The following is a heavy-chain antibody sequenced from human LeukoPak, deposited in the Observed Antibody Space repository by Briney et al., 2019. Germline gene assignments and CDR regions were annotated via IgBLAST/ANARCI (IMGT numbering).Heavy chain of an antibody. D-gene: IGHD3-3*01. J-gene: IGHJ4*02. CDR3: AKVYRRFLEGPHFDY. CDR1: GFTFSSYA. CDR2: ISGSGGST. Sequence: GGSLRLSCAASGFTFSSYAMSWVRQAPGKGLEWVSAISGSGGSTYYADSVKGRLTISRDNSKNTLYLQMNSLRAEDTAVYYCAKVYRRFLEGPHFDYWGQGTLVTVSS. V-gene: IGHV3-23*01.